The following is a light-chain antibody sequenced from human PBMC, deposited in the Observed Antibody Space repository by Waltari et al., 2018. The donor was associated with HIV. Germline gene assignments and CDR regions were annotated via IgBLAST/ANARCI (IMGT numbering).Light chain of an antibody. V-gene: IGKV1-9*01. CDR1: QGISSY. CDR2: AAS. CDR3: QQLSSYPLT. Sequence: DIQLTQSPSSLSASVGDRVTITYRASQGISSYLAWYQQEPGKVPKLLIYAASTLQSGVPSRFSGSGSGTEFTLTISSLQPEDFATYYCQQLSSYPLTFGGGTKVEIK. J-gene: IGKJ4*01.